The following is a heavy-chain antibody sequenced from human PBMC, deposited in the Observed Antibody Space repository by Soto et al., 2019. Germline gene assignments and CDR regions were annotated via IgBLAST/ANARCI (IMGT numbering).Heavy chain of an antibody. CDR2: IKSKTDGGTT. V-gene: IGHV3-15*01. D-gene: IGHD6-6*01. CDR1: GFTFSNAW. CDR3: TAAHSSSTAMDY. Sequence: GGSLRLSCAASGFTFSNAWMSWVRQAPGRGLEWVGRIKSKTDGGTTDYAAPVKGRFTISRDDSKNTLYLQMNSLKTEDTAVYYCTAAHSSSTAMDYWGQGTLVTVSS. J-gene: IGHJ4*02.